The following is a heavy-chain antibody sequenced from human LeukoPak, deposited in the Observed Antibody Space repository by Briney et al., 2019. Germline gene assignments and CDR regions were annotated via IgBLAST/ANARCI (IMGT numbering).Heavy chain of an antibody. Sequence: GASVKVSCKASGYTFTSYGISWVRQAPGQGLEWMGWISAYNGNTNYAQKLQGRVTMTTDTSTSTAYMELRSLRSDDTAVYYCATGYLGRAVAGRGYYYMDVWGKGTTVTISS. CDR3: ATGYLGRAVAGRGYYYMDV. CDR2: ISAYNGNT. V-gene: IGHV1-18*01. D-gene: IGHD6-19*01. CDR1: GYTFTSYG. J-gene: IGHJ6*03.